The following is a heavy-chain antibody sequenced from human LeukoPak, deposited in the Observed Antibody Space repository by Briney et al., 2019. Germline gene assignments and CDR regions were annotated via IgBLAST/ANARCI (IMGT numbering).Heavy chain of an antibody. Sequence: PGGSLRLSCAASGFTFSSYAMTWVRQAPGKGLEWVSGIIGSGGSTFYADSVKGRFTTSRDSSKNTLSLQMNSLRAEDTAVYYCAKIPKGGYFDYWGQGTLVTVSS. CDR2: IIGSGGST. J-gene: IGHJ4*02. CDR3: AKIPKGGYFDY. V-gene: IGHV3-23*01. CDR1: GFTFSSYA. D-gene: IGHD2-2*01.